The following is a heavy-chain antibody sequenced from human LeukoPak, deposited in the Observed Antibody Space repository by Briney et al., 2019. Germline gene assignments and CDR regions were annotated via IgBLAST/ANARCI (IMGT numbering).Heavy chain of an antibody. J-gene: IGHJ3*02. CDR3: ARVRTTRSASDI. V-gene: IGHV4-59*01. CDR1: GGSISSYY. Sequence: SETLSLTCTVSGGSISSYYWSWIRQPPGKGLEWIGYIYYSGSTNYNPSLKSRVTISVDTSKNQFSLKLSSVTAADTAVYYCARVRTTRSASDIWGQGTMVTVSS. D-gene: IGHD1-1*01. CDR2: IYYSGST.